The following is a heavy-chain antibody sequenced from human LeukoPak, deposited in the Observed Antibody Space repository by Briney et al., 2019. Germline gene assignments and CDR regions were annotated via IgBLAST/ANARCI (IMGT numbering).Heavy chain of an antibody. J-gene: IGHJ6*03. V-gene: IGHV4-39*01. Sequence: PSETLSLTCTVSGRSISSSSYYWCWIRPPPGKGLECIGSIYYSGSTYYTPSHKSRVIISVDTSKQQFSQKLSSVTAAAAAVYYCGVVTLYYYYMDVRGKGTTVTVSS. CDR1: GRSISSSSYY. CDR3: GVVTLYYYYMDV. CDR2: IYYSGST. D-gene: IGHD3-3*01.